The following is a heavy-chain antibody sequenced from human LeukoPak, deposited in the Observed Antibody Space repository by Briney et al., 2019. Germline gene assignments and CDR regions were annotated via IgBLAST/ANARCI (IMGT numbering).Heavy chain of an antibody. CDR1: GGSISSYY. D-gene: IGHD6-19*01. CDR2: IYYSGST. V-gene: IGHV4-59*01. Sequence: SETLSLTCTVSGGSISSYYWSWIRQPPGKGLEWIGYIYYSGSTNYNPSLKSRVTISVDTSKNQFSLKLSSVTAADTAVYYCARGYSSGWHPDWFDPWGQGTLVTVSS. CDR3: ARGYSSGWHPDWFDP. J-gene: IGHJ5*02.